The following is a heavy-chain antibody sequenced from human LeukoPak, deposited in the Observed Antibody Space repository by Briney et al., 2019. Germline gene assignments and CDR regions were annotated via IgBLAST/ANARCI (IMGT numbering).Heavy chain of an antibody. J-gene: IGHJ4*02. D-gene: IGHD2-21*02. CDR1: GGSITGSDFY. V-gene: IGHV4-39*07. CDR3: ARGSRPSPVVVTAISSSGQVYFDY. Sequence: PSETLSLTCTVSGGSITGSDFYWGWIRQPPGEGLEWIGEINHSGSTNYNPSLKSRVTISVDTSKNQFSLKLSSVTAADTAVYYCARGSRPSPVVVTAISSSGQVYFDYWGQGTLVTVSS. CDR2: INHSGST.